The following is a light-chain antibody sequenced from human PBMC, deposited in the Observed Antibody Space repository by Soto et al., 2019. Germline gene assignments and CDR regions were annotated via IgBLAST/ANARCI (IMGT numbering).Light chain of an antibody. CDR2: DAS. CDR1: QSVSSN. V-gene: IGKV3-11*01. CDR3: QQRSYWLT. J-gene: IGKJ4*01. Sequence: EIVMTRSPATLSVSSGERATLSCRARQSVSSNLAWYQQKPGQAPRLLIYDASNRATGIPARFSGSGSGTDFTLTISSLEPEDSAVYYCQQRSYWLTFGGGTKVDIK.